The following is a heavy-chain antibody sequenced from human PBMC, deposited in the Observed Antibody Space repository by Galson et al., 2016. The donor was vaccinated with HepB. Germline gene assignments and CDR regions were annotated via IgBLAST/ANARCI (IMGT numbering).Heavy chain of an antibody. CDR1: SFSFSTYG. V-gene: IGHV3-33*06. D-gene: IGHD3-3*01. J-gene: IGHJ4*02. CDR3: VKGGHYSHFDF. Sequence: SLRLSCAASSFSFSTYGMHWVRQAPGKGLEWVAVIWHDGSNKQYADSVKGRLTISRDNSKNSLFLQMNSLRAEDTALYYCVKGGHYSHFDFWGQGTLVTVSS. CDR2: IWHDGSNK.